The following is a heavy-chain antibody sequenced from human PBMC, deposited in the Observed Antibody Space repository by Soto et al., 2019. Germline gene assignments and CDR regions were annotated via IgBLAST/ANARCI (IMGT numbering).Heavy chain of an antibody. CDR2: IGGAGNDI. J-gene: IGHJ6*02. CDR1: GFAFSNFH. Sequence: EMQVLESGGGLVQPGGSLRLSCAASGFAFSNFHMNWVRQAPGKGLQWVATIGGAGNDIHYADSVEGRFTVSRDNSKNTLHLQMDGLRDDDTAIYYCAKRFSDAWEAGMVVWGQGTTVTVSS. D-gene: IGHD1-26*01. CDR3: AKRFSDAWEAGMVV. V-gene: IGHV3-23*01.